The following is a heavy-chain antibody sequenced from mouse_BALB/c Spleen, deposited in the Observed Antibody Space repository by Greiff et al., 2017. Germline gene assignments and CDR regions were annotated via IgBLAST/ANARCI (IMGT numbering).Heavy chain of an antibody. D-gene: IGHD2-4*01. V-gene: IGHV5-6*01. Sequence: EVQRVESGGDLVKPGGSLKLSCAASGFTFSSYGMSWVRQTPDKRLEWVATISSGGSYTYYPDSVKGRFTISRDNAKNTLYLQMSSLKSEDTAMYYCAREDYDGGIDYWGQGTTLTVSS. J-gene: IGHJ2*01. CDR3: AREDYDGGIDY. CDR2: ISSGGSYT. CDR1: GFTFSSYG.